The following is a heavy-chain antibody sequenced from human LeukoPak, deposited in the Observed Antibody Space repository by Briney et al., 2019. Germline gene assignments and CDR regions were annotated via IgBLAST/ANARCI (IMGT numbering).Heavy chain of an antibody. V-gene: IGHV3-21*04. J-gene: IGHJ6*03. Sequence: GRSLRLSCAASGFTFSSYSMNWVRQAPGKGLESFSLITPSSSDRYYADSVQGRFTISRDNAKNSLYLQMNSLRAEDTAVYYCARRDYMDVWGKGTTVTVSS. CDR1: GFTFSSYS. CDR3: ARRDYMDV. CDR2: ITPSSSDR.